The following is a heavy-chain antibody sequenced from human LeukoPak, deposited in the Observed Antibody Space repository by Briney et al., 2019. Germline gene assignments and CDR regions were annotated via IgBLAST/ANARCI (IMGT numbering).Heavy chain of an antibody. V-gene: IGHV1-2*02. CDR2: FNTHSGGT. D-gene: IGHD6-6*01. J-gene: IGHJ4*02. CDR1: GYTFTDYY. CDR3: ARSRISAPVDY. Sequence: GASVKVSCKASGYTFTDYYMHWERQAPGQGLELMGWFNTHSGGTRYSQKIQGRVTMTRDTSISTGFMELKSLGSDDTALDYCARSRISAPVDYWGQGTLVTVSS.